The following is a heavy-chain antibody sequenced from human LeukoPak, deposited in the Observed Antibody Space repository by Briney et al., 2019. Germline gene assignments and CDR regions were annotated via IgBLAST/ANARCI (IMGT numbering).Heavy chain of an antibody. D-gene: IGHD5-18*01. Sequence: GGSLRLSCAASGFTLSSYDMHWVRQAPGKGLEWVSGIVGSGVTTYYADSVKGRFTISRDNSKNTLYLHMNGLRVEDTAIYYCARDERWIQFNYWGQGTLVTVSS. CDR2: IVGSGVTT. V-gene: IGHV3-23*01. J-gene: IGHJ4*02. CDR1: GFTLSSYD. CDR3: ARDERWIQFNY.